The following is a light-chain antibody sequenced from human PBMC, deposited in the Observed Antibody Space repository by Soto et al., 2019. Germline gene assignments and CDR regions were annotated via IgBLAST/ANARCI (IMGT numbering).Light chain of an antibody. J-gene: IGLJ1*01. V-gene: IGLV2-11*01. CDR3: CSFAGSFSYV. CDR1: SXDVGRCDY. CDR2: DVT. Sequence: QSVLTQPRSVSGSPGQSVTISCTGTSXDVGRCDYVSWYQQHPGKAPKLIIYDVTERPAGVPDRFSGSKSGNTASLTISGLQAEDEADYSCCSFAGSFSYVFGGGTKVTVL.